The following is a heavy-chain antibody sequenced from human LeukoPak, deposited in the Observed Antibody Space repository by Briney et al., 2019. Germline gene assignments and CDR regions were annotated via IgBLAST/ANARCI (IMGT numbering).Heavy chain of an antibody. CDR1: GGSISSYY. CDR2: IYYSGST. V-gene: IGHV4-59*12. J-gene: IGHJ5*02. Sequence: SETLSLTCTVSGGSISSYYWSWIRQPPGKGLEWIGYIYYSGSTNYNPSLKSRVTISVDTSKNQFSLKLSSVTAADTAVYYCARDPDSSGWYKGWFDPWGQGTLVTVSS. D-gene: IGHD6-19*01. CDR3: ARDPDSSGWYKGWFDP.